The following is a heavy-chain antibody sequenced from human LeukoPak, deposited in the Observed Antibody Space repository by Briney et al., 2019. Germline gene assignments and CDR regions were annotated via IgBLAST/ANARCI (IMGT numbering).Heavy chain of an antibody. J-gene: IGHJ5*02. CDR3: ARDLRDGYNYHWFDP. Sequence: TSETLSLTCTVSGGSISSGGYYWSWIRQHPGKGLEWIGYIYYSGSTYYNPSLKSRVTISVDTSKNQFSLKLSSVTAADTAVYYCARDLRDGYNYHWFDPWGQGTLVTVSS. D-gene: IGHD5-24*01. CDR1: GGSISSGGYY. CDR2: IYYSGST. V-gene: IGHV4-31*03.